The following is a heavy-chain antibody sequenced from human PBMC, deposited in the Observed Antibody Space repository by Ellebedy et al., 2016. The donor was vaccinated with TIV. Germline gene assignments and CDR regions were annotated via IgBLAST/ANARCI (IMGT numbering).Heavy chain of an antibody. Sequence: ASVKVSCKASGYTFTSYYMRWVRQAPGQRLEWMGWINAGNGNTKYSQKFQGRVTITRDTSASTAYMELSSLRSEDTAVYYCARDPKDTAMVTAYYYGMDVWGQGTTVTVSS. J-gene: IGHJ6*02. CDR3: ARDPKDTAMVTAYYYGMDV. CDR1: GYTFTSYY. D-gene: IGHD5-18*01. V-gene: IGHV1-3*01. CDR2: INAGNGNT.